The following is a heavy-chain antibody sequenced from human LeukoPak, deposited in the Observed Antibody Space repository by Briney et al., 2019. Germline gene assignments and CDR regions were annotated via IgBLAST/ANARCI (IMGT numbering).Heavy chain of an antibody. CDR2: INHSGST. J-gene: IGHJ4*02. V-gene: IGHV4-34*01. Sequence: SETLSLTCAVCGGSFSGYYWSWIRQPPGKGLEWIGEINHSGSTNYNPSLKSRVTISVDTSKNQFSLKLSSVTAADTAVYYCARGGRDGYNTGLDYWGQGTLVTVSS. D-gene: IGHD5-24*01. CDR3: ARGGRDGYNTGLDY. CDR1: GGSFSGYY.